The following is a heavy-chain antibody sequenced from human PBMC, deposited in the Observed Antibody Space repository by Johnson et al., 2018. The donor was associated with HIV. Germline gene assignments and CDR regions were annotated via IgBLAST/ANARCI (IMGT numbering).Heavy chain of an antibody. V-gene: IGHV3-9*01. CDR3: AKDITPWAFCQGHDVFDI. CDR1: GFTFGHFA. D-gene: IGHD4-23*01. Sequence: VQLVESGGGLVQPGGSLRLSCAASGFTFGHFAIHWVRQPPGKGLEWVSGMSWNSGSVGYADSVKGRFTISRDNAKNSLYLQMNSLRPDDTALYYCAKDITPWAFCQGHDVFDIWGQGTMVTVSS. J-gene: IGHJ3*02. CDR2: MSWNSGSV.